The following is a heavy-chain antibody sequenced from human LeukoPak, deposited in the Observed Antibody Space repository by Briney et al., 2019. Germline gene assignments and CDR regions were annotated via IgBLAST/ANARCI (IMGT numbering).Heavy chain of an antibody. Sequence: TGGSLRLSCAASGFTFSSYAMSWVRQAPGKGLEWVSGITGSGGSTHYADSVKGRFTISRDNSKNTLYLEMNSLRGEDTAVYYCAKDGVVGTRRNYMDVWGEGTAIIVSS. CDR2: ITGSGGST. CDR3: AKDGVVGTRRNYMDV. CDR1: GFTFSSYA. V-gene: IGHV3-23*01. D-gene: IGHD1-26*01. J-gene: IGHJ6*03.